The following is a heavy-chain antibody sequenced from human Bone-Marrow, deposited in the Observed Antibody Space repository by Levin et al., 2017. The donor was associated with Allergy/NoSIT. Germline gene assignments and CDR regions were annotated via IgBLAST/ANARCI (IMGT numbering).Heavy chain of an antibody. Sequence: PGGSLRLSCAASGFTFSSYGMNWVRQAPGKGLEWVSSISPRSTFLYHADSVKGRFTISRDNAKNSLFLQMNSLKVEDTAVYYCARGDLYAFDMDVWGQGTTVTVSS. CDR2: ISPRSTFL. D-gene: IGHD5/OR15-5a*01. CDR3: ARGDLYAFDMDV. J-gene: IGHJ6*02. V-gene: IGHV3-21*01. CDR1: GFTFSSYG.